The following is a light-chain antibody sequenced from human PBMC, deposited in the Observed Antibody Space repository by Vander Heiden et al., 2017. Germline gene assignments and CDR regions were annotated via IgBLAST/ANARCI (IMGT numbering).Light chain of an antibody. V-gene: IGKV3-15*01. CDR3: QQYNNWPPWT. Sequence: EIVMTQSPATLSVSPGERATLSCRASQSVSTNLAWYQQKPGQGPRLLIFAASTGAHGVPDRISDSGSGTEFALIISSLQSEDFAVYFCQQYNNWPPWTFGQGTKVEIK. CDR1: QSVSTN. J-gene: IGKJ1*01. CDR2: AAS.